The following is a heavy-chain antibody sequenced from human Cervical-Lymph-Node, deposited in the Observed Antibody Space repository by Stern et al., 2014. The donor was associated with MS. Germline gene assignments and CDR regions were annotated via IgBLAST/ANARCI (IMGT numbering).Heavy chain of an antibody. Sequence: QVQLVESGAEVRKPGSSVKVSCKASGGTFSSYAINWVRQAPGQGLEWMGGIIPIFGTAKYAQKFQGRVTITADESATTAYMELSSLRSGDTAVYYCARGNREYCSGGSCYYDFYYAMDVWGQGTTVTVSS. J-gene: IGHJ6*01. D-gene: IGHD2-15*01. V-gene: IGHV1-69*01. CDR1: GGTFSSYA. CDR3: ARGNREYCSGGSCYYDFYYAMDV. CDR2: IIPIFGTA.